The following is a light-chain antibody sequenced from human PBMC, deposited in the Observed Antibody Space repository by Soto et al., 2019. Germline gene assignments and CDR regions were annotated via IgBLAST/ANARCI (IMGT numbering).Light chain of an antibody. J-gene: IGLJ1*01. CDR3: SSYAGGYYL. CDR1: SSDVGNYNY. CDR2: GVS. V-gene: IGLV2-14*03. Sequence: QSALPQPASVSGSPGQSITISCTGTSSDVGNYNYVSWYQQHPGKAPKLMIFGVSNRPSGVSDRFSGSKSGNTASLTIPGLQAEDEADYHCSSYAGGYYLFGTGTKVTVL.